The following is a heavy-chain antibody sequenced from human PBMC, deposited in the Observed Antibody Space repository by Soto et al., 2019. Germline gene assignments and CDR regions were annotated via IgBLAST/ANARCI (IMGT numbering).Heavy chain of an antibody. V-gene: IGHV3-7*01. D-gene: IGHD3-3*01. J-gene: IGHJ6*02. CDR3: ATDCNYDFWSGYFSLHYYGMDV. CDR2: IKQDGSEK. CDR1: GFTFSSYW. Sequence: PGGSLRLSCAASGFTFSSYWMSWVRQAPGKGLEWVANIKQDGSEKYYVDSVKGRFTISRDNAKNSLYLQMNSLRAEDTAVYYCATDCNYDFWSGYFSLHYYGMDVWGQGTTVTVSS.